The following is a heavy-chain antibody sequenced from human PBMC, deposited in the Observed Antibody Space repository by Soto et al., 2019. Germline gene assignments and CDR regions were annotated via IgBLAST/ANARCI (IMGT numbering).Heavy chain of an antibody. J-gene: IGHJ4*02. D-gene: IGHD3-10*01. CDR1: GGSISRGGYY. Sequence: SETISLTCTVSGGSISRGGYYWSWIRQHPGKGLEWIGYIYYSGSTYYNPSLKSRVTISVDTSKNQFSLKLSSVTAADTAVYYCARIPGITMVRGVIIRGYYFDYWGQGTLVTVSS. CDR3: ARIPGITMVRGVIIRGYYFDY. CDR2: IYYSGST. V-gene: IGHV4-31*03.